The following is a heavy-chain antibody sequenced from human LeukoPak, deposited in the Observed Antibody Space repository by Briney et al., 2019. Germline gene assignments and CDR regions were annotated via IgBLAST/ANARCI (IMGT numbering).Heavy chain of an antibody. CDR2: INPKSGAT. J-gene: IGHJ3*01. CDR3: ARAGDESTGHYDSLHF. CDR1: GYTFDENH. D-gene: IGHD2-8*02. V-gene: IGHV1-2*02. Sequence: ASVKVSCKASGYTFDENHIHWVRQAPGQGPEGMGWINPKSGATDSAQQFQGRLTMTRGTSIGTASMDLSGLRLDDTRIYYCARAGDESTGHYDSLHFWGQGTMVTVSS.